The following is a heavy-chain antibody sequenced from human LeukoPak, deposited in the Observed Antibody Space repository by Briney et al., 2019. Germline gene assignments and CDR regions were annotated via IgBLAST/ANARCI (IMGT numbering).Heavy chain of an antibody. Sequence: GGSLRLSCAASGFTFSSYAMSWVRQAPGKGLEWVSAISGSGDSTYYADSVKGRFTISRDNSKNTLYLQMNSLRAEDTAVYYCARMITTVTTCYFDYWGQGTLVTVSS. J-gene: IGHJ4*02. V-gene: IGHV3-23*01. CDR2: ISGSGDST. CDR3: ARMITTVTTCYFDY. D-gene: IGHD4-17*01. CDR1: GFTFSSYA.